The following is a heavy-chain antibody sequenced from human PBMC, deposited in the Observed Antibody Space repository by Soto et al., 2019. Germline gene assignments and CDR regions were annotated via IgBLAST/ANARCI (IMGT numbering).Heavy chain of an antibody. D-gene: IGHD4-17*01. CDR2: ISAYNGNT. J-gene: IGHJ4*02. CDR3: ARHETLHGDYDY. Sequence: ASVTVCCQASVYTLTSYGSSWVRPAPGQGLEWVGWISAYNGNTNYNPSLKSRVTISVDTSKNQFSLNLSSVTAADTAVYYCARHETLHGDYDYWGQGTLVTVSS. CDR1: VYTLTSYG. V-gene: IGHV1-18*01.